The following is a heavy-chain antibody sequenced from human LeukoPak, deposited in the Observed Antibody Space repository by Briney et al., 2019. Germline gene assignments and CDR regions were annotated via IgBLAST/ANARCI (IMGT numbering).Heavy chain of an antibody. CDR2: ISGSGGST. J-gene: IGHJ4*02. V-gene: IGHV3-23*01. D-gene: IGHD6-19*01. Sequence: PGGSLRLSCAASGFTFSSYAMSWVRQAPGKGLEWVSTISGSGGSTYYADSVKGRFTISRDNSKNTLYLQMNSLRAEDTAVYYCANNGGVAVAGSFDYWGQGTPVTVSS. CDR1: GFTFSSYA. CDR3: ANNGGVAVAGSFDY.